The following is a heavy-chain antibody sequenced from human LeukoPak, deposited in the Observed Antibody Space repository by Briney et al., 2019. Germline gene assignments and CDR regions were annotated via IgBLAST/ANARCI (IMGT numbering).Heavy chain of an antibody. J-gene: IGHJ5*02. Sequence: SETLSLTCSVYGGSFSGYYWIWIRQSPEMGLQWIGEISHSGSTNYNPSLKSRLTMSVDTSKNQFSLKLSSVTAEDTAVYYCARDGYSFGRGFDPWGQGTLVTVSS. CDR3: ARDGYSFGRGFDP. D-gene: IGHD5-18*01. V-gene: IGHV4-34*01. CDR2: ISHSGST. CDR1: GGSFSGYY.